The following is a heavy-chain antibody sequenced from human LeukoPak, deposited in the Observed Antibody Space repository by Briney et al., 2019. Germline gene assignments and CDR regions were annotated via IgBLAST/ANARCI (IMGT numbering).Heavy chain of an antibody. Sequence: SQTLSLTCAISGDSVSSNSAAWNWIRQSPSRGLEWLGRTYYRSKWYNDYAVSVKSRITFNPDTSKNQLYLQLNSVTPEDTAVYYCARVPVADWNYVSWYFDLWGRGTLVTVSS. CDR3: ARVPVADWNYVSWYFDL. D-gene: IGHD1-7*01. CDR1: GDSVSSNSAA. CDR2: TYYRSKWYN. J-gene: IGHJ2*01. V-gene: IGHV6-1*01.